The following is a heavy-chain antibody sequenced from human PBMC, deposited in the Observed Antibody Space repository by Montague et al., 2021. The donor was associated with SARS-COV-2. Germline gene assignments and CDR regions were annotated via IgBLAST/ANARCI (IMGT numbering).Heavy chain of an antibody. D-gene: IGHD6-6*01. J-gene: IGHJ6*01. V-gene: IGHV4-39*01. CDR2: IFYSGRP. CDR1: GGSISSGDCF. Sequence: SETLSLTCTVSGGSISSGDCFWGWIRQPPLKGLEWIGIIFYSGRPHYXLTLTSRVTLSVDTSKNQFSLKLCAVPAADTAVYYCSRVNSVSSWVRQPAPVWGKGTTVTVSS. CDR3: SRVNSVSSWVRQPAPV.